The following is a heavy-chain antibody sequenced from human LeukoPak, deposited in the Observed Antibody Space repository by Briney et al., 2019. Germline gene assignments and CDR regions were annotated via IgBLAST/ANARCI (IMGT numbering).Heavy chain of an antibody. J-gene: IGHJ5*02. Sequence: SETLSLTCTVSGGSISSYYWSWIRQPAGKGLEWIGRIYTSGSTNYNPSLKSRVTMSVDTSKNQFSLKLSSVTAADTAVYYCARDIVVAGTRYLDPWGQGTLVTVSS. CDR1: GGSISSYY. CDR3: ARDIVVAGTRYLDP. V-gene: IGHV4-4*07. CDR2: IYTSGST. D-gene: IGHD6-19*01.